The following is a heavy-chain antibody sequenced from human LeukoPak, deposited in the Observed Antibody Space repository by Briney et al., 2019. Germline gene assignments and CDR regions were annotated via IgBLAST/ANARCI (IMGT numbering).Heavy chain of an antibody. CDR1: GGSISRGSYY. CDR2: IYTSGST. CDR3: TRYGSGWNNWCDA. D-gene: IGHD6-19*01. V-gene: IGHV4-61*02. Sequence: PSETLSLTCTVSGGSISRGSYYWRWIRQPAGKGLEWIGRIYTSGSTNYNPSLKGRVTISVDTSKNQFSLKLSSVPGVDTAVYSCTRYGSGWNNWCDAWPRRTGVTVSS. J-gene: IGHJ5*02.